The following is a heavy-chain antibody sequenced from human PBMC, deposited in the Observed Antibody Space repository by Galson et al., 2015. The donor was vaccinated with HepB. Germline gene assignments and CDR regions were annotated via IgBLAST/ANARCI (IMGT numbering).Heavy chain of an antibody. J-gene: IGHJ6*02. D-gene: IGHD6-19*01. CDR1: GFTFSSYA. CDR2: ISGSGGST. CDR3: AKAPGYSSGWTHYYYYYGMDV. Sequence: SLRLSCAASGFTFSSYAMSWVRQAPGKGLEWVSAISGSGGSTYYADSVKGRFTISRDNSKNTLYLQMNSLRAEDTAVYYCAKAPGYSSGWTHYYYYYGMDVWGQGTTVTVSS. V-gene: IGHV3-23*01.